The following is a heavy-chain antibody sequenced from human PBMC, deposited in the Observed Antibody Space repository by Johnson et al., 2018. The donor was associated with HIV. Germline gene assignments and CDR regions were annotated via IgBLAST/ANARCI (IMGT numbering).Heavy chain of an antibody. Sequence: MLLVESRGVLVQPGVSLRLSCAASGFTVSSNEMSWVRQAPGKGLEWVSSISGGSTYYADSRKGRFTISRDNSKNTLYLQMNSLRVEDTAVYYCARDHGQLWLLPAFDIWGQ. D-gene: IGHD5-18*01. CDR2: ISGGST. CDR3: ARDHGQLWLLPAFDI. CDR1: GFTVSSNE. J-gene: IGHJ3*02. V-gene: IGHV3-38-3*01.